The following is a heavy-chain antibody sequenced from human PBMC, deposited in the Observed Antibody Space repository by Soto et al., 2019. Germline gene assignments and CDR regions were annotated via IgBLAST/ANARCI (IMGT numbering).Heavy chain of an antibody. CDR2: ISSTTNYI. CDR1: GFTFTRYS. Sequence: PGGSLRLSCAASGFTFTRYSMNWVRQAPGKGLEWVSSISSTTNYIYYGDSMKGRFTISRDNAKNSLYLEMNSLRAEDTAVYYCASESKAITSYFDYWGQGSLVTVSS. J-gene: IGHJ4*02. CDR3: ASESKAITSYFDY. V-gene: IGHV3-21*06.